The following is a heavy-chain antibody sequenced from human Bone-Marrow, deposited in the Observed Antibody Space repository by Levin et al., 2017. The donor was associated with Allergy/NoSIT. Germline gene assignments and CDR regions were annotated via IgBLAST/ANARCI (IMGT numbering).Heavy chain of an antibody. CDR3: ARGVGREYQLFEY. V-gene: IGHV4-61*02. CDR1: GGSISSGVYY. J-gene: IGHJ4*02. Sequence: SETLSLTCTVSGGSISSGVYYWTWIRQPAGKGLEWIGRIYVSGSTKYNPSLRSRVTISVDTSKNQFSLKLSSVTAADTAVYYCARGVGREYQLFEYWGQGTLVTVSS. CDR2: IYVSGST. D-gene: IGHD2-2*01.